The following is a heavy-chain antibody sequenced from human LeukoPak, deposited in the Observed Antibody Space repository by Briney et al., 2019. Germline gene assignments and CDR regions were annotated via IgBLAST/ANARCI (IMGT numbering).Heavy chain of an antibody. Sequence: ASVKVSCTASGYTFTDYYIHWVRQAPGQGLEWMGWISAYNGNTNYAQKLQGRVTMTTDTSTSTAYMELRSLRSDDTAVYYCARVGGDYGGNSEKAFDIWGQGTMVTVSS. CDR2: ISAYNGNT. CDR1: GYTFTDYY. CDR3: ARVGGDYGGNSEKAFDI. D-gene: IGHD4-23*01. V-gene: IGHV1-18*04. J-gene: IGHJ3*02.